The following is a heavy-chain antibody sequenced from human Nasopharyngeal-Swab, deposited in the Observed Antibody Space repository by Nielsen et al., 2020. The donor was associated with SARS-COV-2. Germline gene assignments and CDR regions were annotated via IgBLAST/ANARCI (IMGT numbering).Heavy chain of an antibody. CDR3: AGSGAWELPHFDY. Sequence: WVRQAPGQGLEWMGRINPNSGGTNYAQKFQGRVTMTRDTSISTAYMELSRLRSDDTAVYYCAGSGAWELPHFDYWGQGTLVTVSS. CDR2: INPNSGGT. J-gene: IGHJ4*02. V-gene: IGHV1-2*06. D-gene: IGHD1-26*01.